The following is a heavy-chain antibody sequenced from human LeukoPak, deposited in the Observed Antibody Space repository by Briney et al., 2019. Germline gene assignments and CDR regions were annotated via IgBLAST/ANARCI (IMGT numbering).Heavy chain of an antibody. CDR3: ARSDYHNSGSHTVFDAFDI. D-gene: IGHD3-10*01. CDR2: IDDSGNT. CDR1: GGSISRYY. V-gene: IGHV4-59*01. J-gene: IGHJ3*02. Sequence: SETLSLTCTVSGGSISRYYRSWIRRPPGKGLEWIGYIDDSGNTNYNPSLKSQVTISVDKSKNQFSLKLSFVTAADTAMYYCARSDYHNSGSHTVFDAFDIWGQGTRVTVSS.